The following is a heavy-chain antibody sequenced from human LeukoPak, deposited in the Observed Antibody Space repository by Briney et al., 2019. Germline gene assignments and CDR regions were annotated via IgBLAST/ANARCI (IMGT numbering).Heavy chain of an antibody. J-gene: IGHJ4*02. CDR1: GGSFSGYY. V-gene: IGHV4-34*01. CDR2: INHSGSN. Sequence: SETLSLTCAVYGGSFSGYYWNLIRQPPGKGLEWIGEINHSGSNKYNPSLNGRVNISIHTSKNQHSLKLSSVTAADTAVYYCAGSTDYGGNFFDYWGQGTLVTVSS. CDR3: AGSTDYGGNFFDY. D-gene: IGHD4-23*01.